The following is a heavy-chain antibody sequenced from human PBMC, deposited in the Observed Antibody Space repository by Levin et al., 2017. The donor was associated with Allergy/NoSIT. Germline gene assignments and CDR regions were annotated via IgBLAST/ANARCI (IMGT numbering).Heavy chain of an antibody. V-gene: IGHV4-30-2*01. J-gene: IGHJ4*02. CDR1: GGSTSSGGYS. CDR3: ARVAGYSYGYYFDY. Sequence: PSETLSLTCAVSGGSTSSGGYSWSWIRQPPGKGLEWIGNIYLSGSTNDNPSLKSRVTMSVDRSKNQFSLKLSYVTAADTAVYYCARVAGYSYGYYFDYWGPGTLVTVSS. CDR2: IYLSGST. D-gene: IGHD5-18*01.